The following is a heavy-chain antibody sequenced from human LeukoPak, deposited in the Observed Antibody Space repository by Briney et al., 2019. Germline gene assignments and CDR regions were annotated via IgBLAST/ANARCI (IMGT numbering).Heavy chain of an antibody. CDR1: GGSISSSNW. V-gene: IGHV4-4*02. J-gene: IGHJ6*02. Sequence: SETLSLTCAVSGGSISSSNWWSWVRQPPGKRLEWIGYIYYSGSTNYNPSLESRVTISVDTSKNQFSLKLSSVTAADTAVYYCARDQEIYSSGWYPLLDVWGQGTTVTVSS. D-gene: IGHD6-19*01. CDR3: ARDQEIYSSGWYPLLDV. CDR2: IYYSGST.